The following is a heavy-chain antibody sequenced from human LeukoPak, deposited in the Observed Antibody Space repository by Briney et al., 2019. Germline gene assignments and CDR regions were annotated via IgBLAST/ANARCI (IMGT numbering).Heavy chain of an antibody. CDR2: IYYSGST. D-gene: IGHD3-9*01. J-gene: IGHJ4*02. CDR1: GGSISSSSYY. CDR3: ARSRPSYYDIFTGYYDFDY. V-gene: IGHV4-39*01. Sequence: SETLSLTCTVSGGSISSSSYYWGWIRQPPGKGLEWIGSIYYSGSTYYNPSLKSRVTISVDTSKNQFSLKLSSVTAADTAVYYCARSRPSYYDIFTGYYDFDYWGQGTLVTVSS.